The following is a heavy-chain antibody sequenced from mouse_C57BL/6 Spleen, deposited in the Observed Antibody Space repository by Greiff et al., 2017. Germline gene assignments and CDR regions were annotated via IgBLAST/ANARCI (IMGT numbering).Heavy chain of an antibody. CDR1: EYEFPSHD. CDR3: ARHGLGRYAMDD. Sequence: DVKLVESGGGLVQPGESLKLSCESNEYEFPSHDMSWVRTTPEKRLELVAAINSDGGSTYYPDTMERRFIISRDNTKKTLYLQMSSLRSEDTALYYCARHGLGRYAMDDWGQGTSVTVSS. CDR2: INSDGGST. V-gene: IGHV5-2*01. D-gene: IGHD4-1*01. J-gene: IGHJ4*01.